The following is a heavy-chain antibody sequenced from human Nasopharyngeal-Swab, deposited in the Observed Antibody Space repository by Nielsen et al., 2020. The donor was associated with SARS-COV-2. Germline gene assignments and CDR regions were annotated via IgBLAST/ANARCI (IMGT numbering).Heavy chain of an antibody. V-gene: IGHV4-30-2*01. CDR3: ARDRGYGFGHTGWFDS. CDR2: ISHSGTT. D-gene: IGHD5-18*01. Sequence: IRQPPGKGLEWIGYISHSGTTYYNPSLKSRLLISLDRSENQFSLKLNSVTAADTAVYYYARDRGYGFGHTGWFDSWGQGTLVTVSS. J-gene: IGHJ5*01.